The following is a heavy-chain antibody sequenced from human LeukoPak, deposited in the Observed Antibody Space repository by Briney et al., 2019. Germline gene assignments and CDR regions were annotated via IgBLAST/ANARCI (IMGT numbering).Heavy chain of an antibody. CDR1: GYNFTSYW. CDR3: ARHFAYYDDSSGYFPGAFDI. V-gene: IGHV5-51*01. Sequence: GASLHISCQGSGYNFTSYWIGWGRQLPGKGLEWMGIIYPGDSYTRYSPSFQGQFTISADKSISTAYLQWSRLKASDSAMYYCARHFAYYDDSSGYFPGAFDIWGQGTMVTVSS. CDR2: IYPGDSYT. D-gene: IGHD3-22*01. J-gene: IGHJ3*02.